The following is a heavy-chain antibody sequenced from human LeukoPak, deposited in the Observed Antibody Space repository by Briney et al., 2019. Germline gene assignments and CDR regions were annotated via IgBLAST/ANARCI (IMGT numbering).Heavy chain of an antibody. CDR3: AKDRGVGATPRDY. D-gene: IGHD1-26*01. V-gene: IGHV3-23*01. Sequence: PGGSLRLSCAASGFTFSSYAMSWVRQAPGKGLEWVSAISGSGGSTYYADSVKGRFTISRDNSKNTLFLQMNSLRAEDTVVYYCAKDRGVGATPRDYWGQGTLVTVSS. CDR2: ISGSGGST. J-gene: IGHJ4*02. CDR1: GFTFSSYA.